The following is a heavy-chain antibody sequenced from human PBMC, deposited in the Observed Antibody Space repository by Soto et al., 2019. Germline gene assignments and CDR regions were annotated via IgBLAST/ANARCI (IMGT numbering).Heavy chain of an antibody. CDR1: GGSISSYY. V-gene: IGHV4-59*12. J-gene: IGHJ4*02. CDR2: IYYSATT. CDR3: ARAPGDYFDY. Sequence: SETLSLTCTVSGGSISSYYWSWIRQPPGKGLEWIGYIYYSATTNYNPSLKSRVTISVDTSKNQFSLKLSSVTAADTAVYFCARAPGDYFDYWGQGTLVTVYS.